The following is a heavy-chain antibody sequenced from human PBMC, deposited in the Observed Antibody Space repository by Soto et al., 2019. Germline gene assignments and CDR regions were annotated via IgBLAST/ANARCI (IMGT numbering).Heavy chain of an antibody. D-gene: IGHD6-19*01. Sequence: SETLSLTCSVSGADINTYSWTWIRQPAGRGLEWIGRIYTSASINYNPSLRGRVTLSVDTSTNQVSLKLASVTAADTAVYYCARDREAGYNFYYGMDVWGQGTTVTVSS. V-gene: IGHV4-4*07. CDR2: IYTSASI. CDR1: GADINTYS. CDR3: ARDREAGYNFYYGMDV. J-gene: IGHJ6*02.